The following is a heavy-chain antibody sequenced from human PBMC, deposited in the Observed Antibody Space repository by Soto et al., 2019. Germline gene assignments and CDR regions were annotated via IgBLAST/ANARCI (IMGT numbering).Heavy chain of an antibody. CDR3: AHTRNLITDDAQVGDFDS. V-gene: IGHV2-5*02. CDR2: IYWDDDE. Sequence: QITLRESGPTLVNPTQPLPLTCSFSGFSLTTDGEGVGWVRQTPGEALEWLALIYWDDDERYSPSLKTRLTITKDTSKNQVVLIITNRARRDTATYYCAHTRNLITDDAQVGDFDSWGQGTLVTVSS. D-gene: IGHD3-10*01. CDR1: GFSLTTDGEG. J-gene: IGHJ4*02.